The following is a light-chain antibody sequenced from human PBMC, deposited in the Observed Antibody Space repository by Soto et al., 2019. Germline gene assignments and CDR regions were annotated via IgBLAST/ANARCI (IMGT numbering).Light chain of an antibody. J-gene: IGKJ5*01. CDR2: GAS. CDR1: QSISSK. CDR3: QQYNTSTTIS. Sequence: EIVMTQSPATLSVSPGERATLSCRASQSISSKLGWYQQRPGQAPRLLIYGASTRATGIPARFSGSGSGTEFTLTISSLQSEDFAVYYCQQYNTSTTISFGQGTRLEIK. V-gene: IGKV3-15*01.